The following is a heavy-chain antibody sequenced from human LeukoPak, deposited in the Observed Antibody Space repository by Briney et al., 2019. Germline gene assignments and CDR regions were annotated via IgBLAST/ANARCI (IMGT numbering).Heavy chain of an antibody. CDR1: GFTFSSSA. CDR3: AKDKGGFYDYGMDV. CDR2: ITSGSSTI. D-gene: IGHD3-16*01. J-gene: IGHJ6*02. Sequence: GSLRLSCAASGFTFSSSAMSWVRQAPGKGLEWLSYITSGSSTIKYADSVKGRFTISRDNSKNTLYLQMNSLRAEDTAVYYCAKDKGGFYDYGMDVWGQGTTVTVSS. V-gene: IGHV3-23*03.